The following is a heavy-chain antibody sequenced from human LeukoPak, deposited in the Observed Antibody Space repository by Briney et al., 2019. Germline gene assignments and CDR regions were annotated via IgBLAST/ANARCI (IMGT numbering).Heavy chain of an antibody. V-gene: IGHV4-59*01. CDR2: IYYSGST. J-gene: IGHJ6*03. Sequence: SETLSLTCTVPGGSISSYYWSWIRQPPGKGLEWIGYIYYSGSTNYNPSLKSRVTISVDTSKNQLSLKLTSVTAADTAVYYCARETSQKGAHYMDVWGKGTTVTVSS. CDR1: GGSISSYY. CDR3: ARETSQKGAHYMDV. D-gene: IGHD3-16*01.